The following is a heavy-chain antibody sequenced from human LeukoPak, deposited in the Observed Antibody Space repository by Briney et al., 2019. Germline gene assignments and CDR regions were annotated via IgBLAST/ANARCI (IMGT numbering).Heavy chain of an antibody. V-gene: IGHV4-31*03. CDR2: IYYSGST. CDR1: GGSISSGGYY. CDR3: ASADYDMAFDI. D-gene: IGHD3-9*01. J-gene: IGHJ3*02. Sequence: PSQTLSLTCTVSGGSISSGGYYWSWIRQHPGKGLEWIGYIYYSGSTDYDPTLKSRFTMSVDTSKNQFSLKLSSVTAADTAVYYCASADYDMAFDIWGQGTMVTVSS.